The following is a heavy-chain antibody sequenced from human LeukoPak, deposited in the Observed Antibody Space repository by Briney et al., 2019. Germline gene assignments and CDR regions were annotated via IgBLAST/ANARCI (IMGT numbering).Heavy chain of an antibody. CDR3: AKGRWDCSGGSCYRTRVDY. CDR1: GFTFSSYA. D-gene: IGHD2-15*01. Sequence: PGGSLRLSCAASGFTFSSYAMSWVRQAPGKGLEWVSVISGIGGSTYYADSVKGRFTISRDNSKNTLYLQMNSLRAEDTAAYYCAKGRWDCSGGSCYRTRVDYWGQGTLVTVSS. V-gene: IGHV3-23*01. CDR2: ISGIGGST. J-gene: IGHJ4*02.